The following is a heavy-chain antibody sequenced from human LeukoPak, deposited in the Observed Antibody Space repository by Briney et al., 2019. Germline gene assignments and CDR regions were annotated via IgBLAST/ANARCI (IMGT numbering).Heavy chain of an antibody. CDR2: ISGSGGST. J-gene: IGHJ4*02. CDR3: ATISGNFDYLDY. CDR1: GFTFSSYA. Sequence: QPGGSLRLSCAASGFTFSSYAVSWVRQAPGKGLEWVSAISGSGGSTYYADSVKGRFTISRDNSRNTLYLQMNSLRAEDTAVYYCATISGNFDYLDYWGQGTLVTVST. V-gene: IGHV3-23*01. D-gene: IGHD1-26*01.